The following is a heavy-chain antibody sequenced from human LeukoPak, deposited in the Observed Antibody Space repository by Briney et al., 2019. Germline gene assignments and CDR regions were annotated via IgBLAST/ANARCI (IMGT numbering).Heavy chain of an antibody. CDR2: ISGGGETT. CDR3: ARDYAGYVGYFFFDY. J-gene: IGHJ4*02. Sequence: GGSLRLSCAASGFTFNNYAMNWVRQAPGRGLEWVSSISGGGETTYYADSAKGRFTISRDNSQNTLYLQMNSLRAEDTAVYYCARDYAGYVGYFFFDYWGQGTLVTVSS. V-gene: IGHV3-23*01. D-gene: IGHD4-17*01. CDR1: GFTFNNYA.